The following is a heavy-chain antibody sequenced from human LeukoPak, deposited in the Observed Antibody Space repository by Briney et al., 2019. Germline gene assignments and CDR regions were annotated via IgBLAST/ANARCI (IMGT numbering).Heavy chain of an antibody. D-gene: IGHD2-15*01. CDR1: GYTFTGYY. J-gene: IGHJ6*02. CDR3: ARQKVAGYYYGMDV. V-gene: IGHV1-2*04. Sequence: ASVKVSCKASGYTFTGYYMHWVRQAPGQGLEWMGWINPNSGGTNYAQKFQGWVTMTRDTSISTAYMELSRLRSDDTAVYYCARQKVAGYYYGMDVWGQGTTVTVSS. CDR2: INPNSGGT.